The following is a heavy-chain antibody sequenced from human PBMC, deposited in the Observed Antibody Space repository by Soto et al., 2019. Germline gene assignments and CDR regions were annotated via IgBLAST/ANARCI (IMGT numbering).Heavy chain of an antibody. CDR1: GFTFSSYG. CDR2: ISYDGSNK. J-gene: IGHJ5*02. Sequence: QVQLVESGGGVVQPGRSLRLSCAASGFTFSSYGMHWVRQAPGKGLEWVAVISYDGSNKYYADSVKGRFTISRDNSENTLYLQMNSLRAEDTAVYYCAKDAYDFWSGYRPNWFDPWGQGTLVTVSS. V-gene: IGHV3-30*18. CDR3: AKDAYDFWSGYRPNWFDP. D-gene: IGHD3-3*01.